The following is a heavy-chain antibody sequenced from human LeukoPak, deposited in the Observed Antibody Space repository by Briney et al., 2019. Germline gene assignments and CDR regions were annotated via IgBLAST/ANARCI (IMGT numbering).Heavy chain of an antibody. CDR1: GFTFNSYW. CDR2: INSDGSGT. Sequence: GGSLRLSCAASGFTFNSYWMHWVRQAPGKGLVWVSRINSDGSGTSDADFVKGRFTISRDNAKNSLYLQMNSLRAEDTALYYCARVFSGNYYSGFDYWGQGTLVTVSS. CDR3: ARVFSGNYYSGFDY. J-gene: IGHJ4*02. V-gene: IGHV3-74*01. D-gene: IGHD3-10*01.